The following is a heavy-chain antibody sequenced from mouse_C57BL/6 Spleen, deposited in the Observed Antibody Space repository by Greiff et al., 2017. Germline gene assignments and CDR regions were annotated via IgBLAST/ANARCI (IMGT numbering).Heavy chain of an antibody. J-gene: IGHJ3*01. D-gene: IGHD2-5*01. Sequence: DVKLVESGGGLVKPGGSLKLSCAASGFTFSDYGMHWVRQAPEKGLEWVAYISSGSSTIYYADTVKGRFTISRDNAKNTLFLQMTSLRSEDTAMYYCARSYSNYEGFAYWGQGTLVTVSA. CDR3: ARSYSNYEGFAY. CDR1: GFTFSDYG. CDR2: ISSGSSTI. V-gene: IGHV5-17*01.